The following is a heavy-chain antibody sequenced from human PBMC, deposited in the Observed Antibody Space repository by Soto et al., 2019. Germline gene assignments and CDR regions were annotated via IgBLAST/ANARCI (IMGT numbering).Heavy chain of an antibody. Sequence: WGSLRLSCAASGFTFSSYAMSWVRQAPGKGLEWVSVISYDGSNKYYADSVKGRFTISRDNSKNTLYLQMNSLRAEDTAVYYCARADYGDYYYFQHWGQGTLVTVSS. CDR3: ARADYGDYYYFQH. CDR1: GFTFSSYA. D-gene: IGHD4-17*01. J-gene: IGHJ1*01. CDR2: ISYDGSNK. V-gene: IGHV3-33*08.